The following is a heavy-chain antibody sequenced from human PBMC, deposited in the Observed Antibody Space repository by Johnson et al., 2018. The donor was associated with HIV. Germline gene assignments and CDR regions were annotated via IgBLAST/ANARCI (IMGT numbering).Heavy chain of an antibody. CDR3: AKAMGGWLLAHAFDI. CDR2: IYSGGST. D-gene: IGHD3-22*01. J-gene: IGHJ3*02. CDR1: GLSVSINY. Sequence: VESGGSLRLSCAVSGLSVSINYITWVRQAPGKGLEWVSVIYSGGSTYYADSVKGRFTISRDNSKNTLYLQMNSLRAEDTAVYYCAKAMGGWLLAHAFDIWGQGTMVTISS. V-gene: IGHV3-66*02.